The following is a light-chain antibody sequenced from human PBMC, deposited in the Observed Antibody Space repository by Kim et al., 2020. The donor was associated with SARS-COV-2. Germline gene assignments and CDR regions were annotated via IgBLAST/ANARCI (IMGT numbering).Light chain of an antibody. CDR1: SSDVGSYNL. CDR3: CSYAGSSTVV. Sequence: GQSITISSTGTSSDVGSYNLVSWYQQRPGKAPKLMIYEVTKRPSGVSDRFSGSKSGNTASLTISGFQAEDEADYYCCSYAGSSTVVFGGGTQLTVL. V-gene: IGLV2-23*02. CDR2: EVT. J-gene: IGLJ2*01.